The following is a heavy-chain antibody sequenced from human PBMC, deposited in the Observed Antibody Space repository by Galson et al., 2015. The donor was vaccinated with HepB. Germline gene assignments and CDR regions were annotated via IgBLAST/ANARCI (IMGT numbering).Heavy chain of an antibody. D-gene: IGHD4-17*01. J-gene: IGHJ2*01. CDR3: VRDRVYGDYDVYWYFDL. CDR1: GYTFTNYG. CDR2: ISVYNGNT. V-gene: IGHV1-18*01. Sequence: SVKVSCKASGYTFTNYGISWVRQAPGQGLEWMGWISVYNGNTNYVQKFQGRVTMTTDTSTSTAYMELRSLRSDDTAVYYCVRDRVYGDYDVYWYFDLWGRGTLVTVSS.